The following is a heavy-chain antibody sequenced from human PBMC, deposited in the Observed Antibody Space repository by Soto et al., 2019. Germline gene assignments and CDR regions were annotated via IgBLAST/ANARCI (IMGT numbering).Heavy chain of an antibody. V-gene: IGHV1-69*06. CDR1: GGPFSSYA. Sequence: SLKVSCKASGGPFSSYAISWVRQAPGQGLEWMGGIIPIFGTANYAQKFQGRVTITADKSTSTAYMELSSLRSEDTAVYYCARPRYCSSTSCPDWFDPWGQGTLVTVSS. CDR2: IIPIFGTA. J-gene: IGHJ5*02. D-gene: IGHD2-2*01. CDR3: ARPRYCSSTSCPDWFDP.